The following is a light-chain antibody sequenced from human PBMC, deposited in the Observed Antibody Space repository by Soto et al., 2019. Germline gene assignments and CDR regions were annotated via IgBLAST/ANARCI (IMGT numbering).Light chain of an antibody. V-gene: IGLV2-14*03. CDR1: SSHVGDYNY. J-gene: IGLJ1*01. CDR2: DVS. Sequence: QSALTQPASVSGSPGQSITISCTGTSSHVGDYNYVYWYQQHPGKAPKLMIYDVSNRPSGVSNRFSGSKSGNTASLTISGLQAEDEADYFCSSYTSSSTPYVFGTGTKVTVL. CDR3: SSYTSSSTPYV.